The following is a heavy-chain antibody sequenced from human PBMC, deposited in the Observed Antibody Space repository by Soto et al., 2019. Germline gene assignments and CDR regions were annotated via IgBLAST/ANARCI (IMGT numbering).Heavy chain of an antibody. V-gene: IGHV3-53*01. D-gene: IGHD6-13*01. CDR3: ARGPAYSSSWYLDPYYYGMDV. CDR1: GFTVSSNY. CDR2: IYSGGST. J-gene: IGHJ6*02. Sequence: EVQLVESGGGLIQPGGSLRLSCAASGFTVSSNYMSWVRQAPGKGLEWVSVIYSGGSTYYADSVKGRFTISRDNSKNTLYLQMNSLRAEGTDVYYCARGPAYSSSWYLDPYYYGMDVWGQGTTVTVSS.